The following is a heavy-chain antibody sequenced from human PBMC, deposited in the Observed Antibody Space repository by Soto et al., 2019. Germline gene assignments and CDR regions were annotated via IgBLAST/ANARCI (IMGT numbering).Heavy chain of an antibody. CDR3: ARVRGYCSSTSCYRGSWFDP. V-gene: IGHV4-30-2*01. CDR2: IYHSGST. J-gene: IGHJ5*02. Sequence: QLQLQESGSGLVKPSQTLSLTCAVSGGSISSGGYSWSWIRQPPGKGPEWIGYIYHSGSTYYNPSLKSRVTISVDRSKNQFSLKLSSVTAADTAVYYCARVRGYCSSTSCYRGSWFDPWGQGTLVTVSS. D-gene: IGHD2-2*01. CDR1: GGSISSGGYS.